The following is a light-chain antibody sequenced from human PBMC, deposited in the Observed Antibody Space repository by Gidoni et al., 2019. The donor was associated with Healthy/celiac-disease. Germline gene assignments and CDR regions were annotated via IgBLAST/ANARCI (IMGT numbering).Light chain of an antibody. CDR1: QCVSSY. J-gene: IGKJ4*01. CDR2: DAS. V-gene: IGKV3-11*01. CDR3: QQGSNWTPGLT. Sequence: EIVLPPSPATLSLSPGERATLSCRASQCVSSYLAWYQQKPGQAPRLLIYDASNRATGIPARFSGSGSGTDLTLTISSLEPEDFAVYYCQQGSNWTPGLTFGGGTKVEIK.